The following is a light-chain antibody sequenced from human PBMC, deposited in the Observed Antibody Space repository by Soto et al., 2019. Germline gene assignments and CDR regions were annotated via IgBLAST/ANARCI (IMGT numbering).Light chain of an antibody. CDR2: GAS. J-gene: IGKJ1*01. V-gene: IGKV3-20*01. CDR1: QSVSSIY. Sequence: EIVLTQSPGTLSLSPGEMATLSCRASQSVSSIYLAWYQHKPGQAPRLLIYGASSRATGIQDRFRCSGSGTDFTLTISRLEPEDFAVYYCQQYGSSSWTFGRGTTVEIK. CDR3: QQYGSSSWT.